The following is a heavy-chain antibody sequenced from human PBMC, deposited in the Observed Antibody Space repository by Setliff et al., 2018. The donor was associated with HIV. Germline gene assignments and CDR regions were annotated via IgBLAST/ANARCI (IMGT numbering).Heavy chain of an antibody. Sequence: GASVKVSCKASGGTFSSYAISWVRQAPGQGLEWMGGIIPIFGTANYAQKFQGRVTMTRNTSISTAYMELSSLRSEDTAVYYCARVPRDCGNGVCYYLDSLGQGTLVTVSS. CDR3: ARVPRDCGNGVCYYLDS. D-gene: IGHD2-8*01. V-gene: IGHV1-69*05. CDR1: GGTFSSYA. CDR2: IIPIFGTA. J-gene: IGHJ4*02.